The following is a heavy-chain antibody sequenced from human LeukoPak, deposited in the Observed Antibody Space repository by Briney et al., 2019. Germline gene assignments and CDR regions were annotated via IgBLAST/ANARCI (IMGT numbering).Heavy chain of an antibody. CDR3: AKGASIAVAVNFDY. Sequence: GRSLRLSCAASGFTFDDYAMHWVRQAPGKGLEWVSGISWNSGSIGYADSVKGRFTISRDNAKNSLYLQMNSLRAEDTALYYCAKGASIAVAVNFDYWGQGTLVTVSS. D-gene: IGHD6-19*01. V-gene: IGHV3-9*01. J-gene: IGHJ4*02. CDR1: GFTFDDYA. CDR2: ISWNSGSI.